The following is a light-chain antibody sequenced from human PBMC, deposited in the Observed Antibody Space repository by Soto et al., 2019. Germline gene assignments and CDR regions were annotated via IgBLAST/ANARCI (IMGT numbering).Light chain of an antibody. CDR1: QSVSSY. CDR3: QQRSNWIT. V-gene: IGKV3-11*01. Sequence: EIVLTQSPATLSLSPGERATLSCRASQSVSSYLAWYQQKPGQAPRLLIYDASNRATGIPARFSGSGSGTXXXLTISSLEPEDFAVYYCQQRSNWITFGQGTRLEIK. J-gene: IGKJ5*01. CDR2: DAS.